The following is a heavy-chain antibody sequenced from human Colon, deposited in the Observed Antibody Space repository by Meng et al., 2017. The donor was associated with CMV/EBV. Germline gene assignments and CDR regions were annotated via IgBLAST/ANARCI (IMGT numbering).Heavy chain of an antibody. CDR3: ARDRWFTF. J-gene: IGHJ4*02. V-gene: IGHV3-23*01. D-gene: IGHD2-15*01. CDR1: GFTFTSYD. Sequence: VHFLGSGGGLVQPGGSMRLSCAASGFTFTSYDMSWVRQAPGKGLEWVSTIGRGSGANYADSVKGRFTMSRDNSKNTVYLEMNNLRAEDTAIYYCARDRWFTFWGQGVLVTVSS. CDR2: IGRGSGA.